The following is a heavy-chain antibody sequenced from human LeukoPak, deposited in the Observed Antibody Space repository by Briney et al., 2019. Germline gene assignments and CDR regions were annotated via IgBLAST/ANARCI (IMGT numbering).Heavy chain of an antibody. Sequence: PSETLSLTCTVSGGSISTYYWSWIRQPPGKGLEWIGYIYYSGNSNYNPSLKSRGTISVDTSKNQFSLKLSSVTAADTAVYYCAGLGASGNGYLSWFDPWGQGTLVTVSS. CDR1: GGSISTYY. D-gene: IGHD3-22*01. V-gene: IGHV4-59*01. CDR3: AGLGASGNGYLSWFDP. J-gene: IGHJ5*02. CDR2: IYYSGNS.